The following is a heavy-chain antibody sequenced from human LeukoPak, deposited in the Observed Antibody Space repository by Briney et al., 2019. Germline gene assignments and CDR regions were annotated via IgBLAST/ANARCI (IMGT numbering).Heavy chain of an antibody. CDR3: AREITPWFGELYDY. Sequence: PGGSLRLSCAASGFTFSSYAMHWVRQAPGKGLEWVAVISYDGSNKYYADSVKGRFTISRDNSKNTLYLQTNSLRAEDTAVYYCAREITPWFGELYDYWGQGTLVTVSS. CDR1: GFTFSSYA. D-gene: IGHD3-10*01. CDR2: ISYDGSNK. J-gene: IGHJ4*02. V-gene: IGHV3-30*04.